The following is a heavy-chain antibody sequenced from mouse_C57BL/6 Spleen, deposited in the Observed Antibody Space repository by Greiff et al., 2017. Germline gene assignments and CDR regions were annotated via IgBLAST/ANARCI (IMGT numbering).Heavy chain of an antibody. CDR2: INPNNGGT. CDR1: GYTFTDYY. V-gene: IGHV1-26*01. CDR3: ERSNYVYYYAMDY. Sequence: VQLQQSGPELVKPGASVKISCKASGYTFTDYYMNWVKQSHGKSLEWIGDINPNNGGTSYNQKFKGKATLTVDKSSSTAYMELRSLTSEDSAVYYCERSNYVYYYAMDYWGQGTSVTVSS. D-gene: IGHD2-5*01. J-gene: IGHJ4*01.